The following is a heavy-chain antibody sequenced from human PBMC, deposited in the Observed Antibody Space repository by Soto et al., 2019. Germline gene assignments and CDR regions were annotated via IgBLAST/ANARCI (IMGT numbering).Heavy chain of an antibody. V-gene: IGHV3-48*02. Sequence: GGSLRLSCAASGFTFSSYSMNWVRQAPGKGLEWVSYISSSSSPIYYADSVKGRFTISRDNAKNSLYLQMNSLRDEDTAVYYCARRGYDSGGYYYVFDYWGQGTLVTVSS. CDR3: ARRGYDSGGYYYVFDY. CDR1: GFTFSSYS. D-gene: IGHD3-22*01. CDR2: ISSSSSPI. J-gene: IGHJ4*02.